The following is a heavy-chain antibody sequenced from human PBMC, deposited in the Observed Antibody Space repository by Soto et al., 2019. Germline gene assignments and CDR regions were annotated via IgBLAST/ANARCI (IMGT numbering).Heavy chain of an antibody. D-gene: IGHD4-4*01. CDR3: SRAGILTTPYYFDY. CDR2: IRNKANSYTT. V-gene: IGHV3-72*01. J-gene: IGHJ4*01. Sequence: PGGSLRLSCAAFGFTFSDHYMDWVRQAPGKGLEWVGRIRNKANSYTTEYAASVKGRFTISRDDSKNSLFLQLYSLKTEDTAVYFCSRAGILTTPYYFDYWGHGTLVTVS. CDR1: GFTFSDHY.